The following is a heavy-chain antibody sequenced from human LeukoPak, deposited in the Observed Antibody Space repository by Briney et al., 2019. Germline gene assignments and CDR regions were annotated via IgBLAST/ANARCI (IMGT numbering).Heavy chain of an antibody. CDR3: ARDLSFSPDH. CDR1: GITFSSYS. CDR2: ISSSSSTI. Sequence: QPGGSLRLSCAASGITFSSYSMKLGRQGPGKGLEWVSYISSSSSTIYYADSVKGRSTISRDNAKNTLFPQMNSLRAEDTAVYYCARDLSFSPDHWGQGTLVTVSS. V-gene: IGHV3-48*04. J-gene: IGHJ4*02.